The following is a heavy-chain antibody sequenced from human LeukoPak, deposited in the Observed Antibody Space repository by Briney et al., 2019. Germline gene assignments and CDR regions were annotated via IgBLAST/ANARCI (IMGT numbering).Heavy chain of an antibody. CDR1: GFSFSSTS. CDR3: ARDNSHWLFDY. V-gene: IGHV3-30-3*01. Sequence: GGSLRLSCAASGFSFSSTSMHWVRQAPGKGLEWVAVISSTGNIKNFADSVKGRFTISRDNSKNTLYLQMNTLRAEDTSFYYCARDNSHWLFDYWGRGTLVTVSS. CDR2: ISSTGNIK. J-gene: IGHJ4*02. D-gene: IGHD1-1*01.